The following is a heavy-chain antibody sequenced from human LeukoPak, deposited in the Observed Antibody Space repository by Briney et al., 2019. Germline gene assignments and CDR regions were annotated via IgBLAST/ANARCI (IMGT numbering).Heavy chain of an antibody. Sequence: SVKVSCKASGYTFTSYGISWVRQAPGQGLEWMGGIIPIFGTANYAQKFQGRVTITADESTSTAYMELSSLRSEDTAVYYCASGDDSSGYYPFDYWGQGTLVTVSS. D-gene: IGHD3-22*01. J-gene: IGHJ4*02. CDR2: IIPIFGTA. V-gene: IGHV1-69*13. CDR1: GYTFTSYG. CDR3: ASGDDSSGYYPFDY.